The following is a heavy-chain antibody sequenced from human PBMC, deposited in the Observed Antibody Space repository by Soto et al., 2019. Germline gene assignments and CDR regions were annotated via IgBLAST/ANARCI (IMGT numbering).Heavy chain of an antibody. CDR2: IYHSGST. D-gene: IGHD3-22*01. J-gene: IGHJ4*02. CDR3: ARDRYYDSSGYYSD. Sequence: TSETLSLTCAVSGGSISSSNWWSWVRQPPGKGLEWIGEIYHSGSTNYNPSLKSRVTISVDKSKNQFSLKLSSVTAADTAVYYCARDRYYDSSGYYSDWGQGTLVAVYS. V-gene: IGHV4-4*02. CDR1: GGSISSSNW.